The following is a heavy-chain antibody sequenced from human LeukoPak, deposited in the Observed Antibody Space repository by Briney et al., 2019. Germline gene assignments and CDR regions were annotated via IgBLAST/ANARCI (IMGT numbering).Heavy chain of an antibody. Sequence: GSSVKVSCKASGGTYSSYSINWVRQAPGQGLEWMGRVLPVLGLSKTAQNFQGRVTITADKSTTTAYMELSSLRSEDTAVYYCARIRADTSDAFDIWGQGTMVTVSS. CDR2: VLPVLGLS. D-gene: IGHD6-19*01. CDR3: ARIRADTSDAFDI. J-gene: IGHJ3*02. V-gene: IGHV1-69*02. CDR1: GGTYSSYS.